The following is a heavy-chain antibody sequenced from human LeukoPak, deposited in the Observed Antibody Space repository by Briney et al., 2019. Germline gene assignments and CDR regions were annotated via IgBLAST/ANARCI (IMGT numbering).Heavy chain of an antibody. Sequence: ASVKVSCKASGYTFTGYYMHWVRQAPGQGLEWMGWINPNSGCTNYAQKFQGGATKTMETSISTAYMELSRLRSDDTAVYYCARGPTASTRYDFWSGYYPYYYYYMDVWGKGTTVTVSS. CDR2: INPNSGCT. D-gene: IGHD3-3*01. CDR3: ARGPTASTRYDFWSGYYPYYYYYMDV. CDR1: GYTFTGYY. J-gene: IGHJ6*03. V-gene: IGHV1-2*02.